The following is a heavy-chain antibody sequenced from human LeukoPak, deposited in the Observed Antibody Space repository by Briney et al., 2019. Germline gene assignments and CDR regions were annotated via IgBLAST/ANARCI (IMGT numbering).Heavy chain of an antibody. CDR3: ARAVYSSSWYGDY. Sequence: ASVKVSCKASGYTFTGYYMHWVRQAPGQGLEWMGWISPNSGGTNYAQKFQGRVTMTRDTSISTAYMELSRLRSDDTAVYYCARAVYSSSWYGDYWGQGTLVTVSS. D-gene: IGHD6-13*01. CDR1: GYTFTGYY. V-gene: IGHV1-2*02. CDR2: ISPNSGGT. J-gene: IGHJ4*02.